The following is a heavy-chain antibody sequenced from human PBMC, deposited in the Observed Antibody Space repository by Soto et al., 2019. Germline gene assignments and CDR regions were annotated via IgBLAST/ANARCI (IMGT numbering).Heavy chain of an antibody. J-gene: IGHJ4*02. D-gene: IGHD5-12*01. CDR1: GYTFTSYG. CDR3: ARDYSGYDSNPPFDY. V-gene: IGHV1-18*01. Sequence: QVQLVQSGAEVKKPGASVKVSCKASGYTFTSYGISWVRQAPGQGLEWMGWISAYNGNTNYAQKLQGRVTMTTDTSTSTAYMELRSLRSDDTALYYCARDYSGYDSNPPFDYWGQGTLVTVSS. CDR2: ISAYNGNT.